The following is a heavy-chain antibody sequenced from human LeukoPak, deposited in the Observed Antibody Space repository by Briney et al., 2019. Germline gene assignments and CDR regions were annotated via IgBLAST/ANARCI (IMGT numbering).Heavy chain of an antibody. CDR2: IYSAGNT. D-gene: IGHD3-3*01. V-gene: IGHV3-53*04. J-gene: IGHJ6*02. CDR3: ARSRRLEWLSLEV. CDR1: GLIVSSNF. Sequence: GGSLRLSCAASGLIVSSNFMSWVRQAPGKRLEWASVIYSAGNTYYADSVKGRFTISRHNSNNMLFLQLDNVRVEDTAVYYCARSRRLEWLSLEVWGQGTTVIVSS.